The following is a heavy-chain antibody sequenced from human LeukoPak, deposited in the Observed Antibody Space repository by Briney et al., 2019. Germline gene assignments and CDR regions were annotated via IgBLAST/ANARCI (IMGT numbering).Heavy chain of an antibody. Sequence: PWGSLRLSCAASGFTVSSNYMSWVRQAPGKGLEWVSVIYSGGSTYYADSVKGRFTISRDNSKNTLYLQMNSLRAEDTAVYYCARVGTAMVLDYWGQGTLVAVSS. V-gene: IGHV3-53*01. CDR2: IYSGGST. CDR1: GFTVSSNY. D-gene: IGHD5-18*01. J-gene: IGHJ4*02. CDR3: ARVGTAMVLDY.